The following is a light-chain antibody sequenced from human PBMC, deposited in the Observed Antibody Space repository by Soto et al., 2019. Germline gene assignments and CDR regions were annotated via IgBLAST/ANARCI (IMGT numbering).Light chain of an antibody. CDR1: QGISSY. V-gene: IGKV1-9*01. Sequence: DIQLTQSTSFLSASVGDRVTITCRASQGISSYLAWYQQKPGKAPKLLIYAASTLQSGVPSRFSGSGSGTEFTLTISSLQPEDFATYYCQQLNSYLFGPGTKVDIK. J-gene: IGKJ3*01. CDR3: QQLNSYL. CDR2: AAS.